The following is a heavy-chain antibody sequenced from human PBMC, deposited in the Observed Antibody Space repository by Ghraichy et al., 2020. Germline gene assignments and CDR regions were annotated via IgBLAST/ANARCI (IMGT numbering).Heavy chain of an antibody. CDR3: TSEKTY. CDR1: GFTFSNAW. V-gene: IGHV3-15*01. J-gene: IGHJ4*02. CDR2: IKSKADGGTT. Sequence: GESLNISCAASGFTFSNAWMNWVRQAPGKGLEWVGRIKSKADGGTTDYAAPVKGRFTISRDDSRNTLFLQMSSLKAEDTAMYYCTSEKTYWGQGTLVTVSS.